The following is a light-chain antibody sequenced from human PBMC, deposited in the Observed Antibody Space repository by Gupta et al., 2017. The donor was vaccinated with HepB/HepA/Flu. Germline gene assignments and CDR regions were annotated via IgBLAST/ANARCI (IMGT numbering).Light chain of an antibody. CDR1: QSISSY. CDR2: AAS. V-gene: IGKV1-39*01. Sequence: DIQMTQSPSSLSASVGDRVTITCQASQSISSYLNWYQQKPGKAPKLLIYAASSLQIGVPSRFSGSGSGTDFTLTISSMQPEDFATYYCHQSHSTPLTFGGGTKVEIK. CDR3: HQSHSTPLT. J-gene: IGKJ4*01.